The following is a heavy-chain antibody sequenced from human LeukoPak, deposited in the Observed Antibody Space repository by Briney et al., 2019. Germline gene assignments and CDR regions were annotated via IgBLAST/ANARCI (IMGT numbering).Heavy chain of an antibody. V-gene: IGHV4-4*07. J-gene: IGHJ5*02. CDR3: ARGVASTGIGWFDP. D-gene: IGHD6-13*01. CDR2: IYTSGST. Sequence: PSETLSLTCTVSGGFISSYSWSWIRQDAGKGLEWIGRIYTSGSTNYNPSLKSRVTMSVDTSKNQFSLNLSSMTAADTAVYYCARGVASTGIGWFDPWGQGTLVTVSS. CDR1: GGFISSYS.